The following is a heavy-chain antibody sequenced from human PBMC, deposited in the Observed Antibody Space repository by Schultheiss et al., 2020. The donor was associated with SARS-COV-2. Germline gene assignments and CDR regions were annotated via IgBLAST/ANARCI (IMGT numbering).Heavy chain of an antibody. CDR2: ISSSSRYI. Sequence: GGSLRLSCAASGFTFSSYAMSWVRQAPGKGLEWVSSISSSSRYIYYPVSVKGRFTISRDNPKNSLYLQMNSLRAEDTAVYYCARDRYSSGYYPIDYWGQGTLVTVSS. J-gene: IGHJ4*02. V-gene: IGHV3-21*01. CDR1: GFTFSSYA. CDR3: ARDRYSSGYYPIDY. D-gene: IGHD3-22*01.